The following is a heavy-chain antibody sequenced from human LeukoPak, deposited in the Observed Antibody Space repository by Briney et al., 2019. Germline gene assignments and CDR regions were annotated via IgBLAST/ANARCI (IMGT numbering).Heavy chain of an antibody. CDR1: DNSISSSSYY. J-gene: IGHJ4*02. Sequence: SETLSLTCTVSDNSISSSSYYWAWIRQPPGKGLEWIGSIYYSGSTYYNPSLKSRVTISVDRSKNLFSLKLSSVTAADTAVYYCARQGDDGDFWGQGTLVTVSS. CDR2: IYYSGST. V-gene: IGHV4-39*01. D-gene: IGHD1-1*01. CDR3: ARQGDDGDF.